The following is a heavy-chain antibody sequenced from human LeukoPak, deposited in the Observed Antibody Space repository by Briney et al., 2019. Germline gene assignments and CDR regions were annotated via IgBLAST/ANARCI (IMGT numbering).Heavy chain of an antibody. Sequence: PGGSLRLSCAASGFTFSSYSMNWVRQAPGKGLEWVSSISSSSSYIYYADSVKGRFTISRDNAKNSLYLQMNSLRAEDTAVYYCARDLNEGSGHTFDYWGQGTLVTVSS. D-gene: IGHD6-19*01. CDR3: ARDLNEGSGHTFDY. J-gene: IGHJ4*02. CDR1: GFTFSSYS. V-gene: IGHV3-21*01. CDR2: ISSSSSYI.